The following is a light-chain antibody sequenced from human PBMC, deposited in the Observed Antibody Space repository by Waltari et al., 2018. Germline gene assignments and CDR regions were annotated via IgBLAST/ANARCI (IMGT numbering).Light chain of an antibody. CDR1: SSNIGGNY. CDR2: TNY. Sequence: QSVLTQPTSASGTPGQRVTISCSGSSSNIGGNYVYWYQQLPGTAPKLLIVTNYRRPSGVPDRFSGPKSGTSASLAISGLRSEDEADYFCATWDDSLSGVVFGGGTKVTVL. J-gene: IGLJ2*01. CDR3: ATWDDSLSGVV. V-gene: IGLV1-47*01.